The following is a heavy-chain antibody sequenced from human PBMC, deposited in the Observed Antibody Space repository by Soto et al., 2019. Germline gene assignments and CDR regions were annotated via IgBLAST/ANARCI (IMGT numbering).Heavy chain of an antibody. CDR3: AKDIGYLLDILTGYYVFRGGYFDY. J-gene: IGHJ4*02. D-gene: IGHD3-9*01. V-gene: IGHV3-9*01. CDR1: GFTFDDYA. CDR2: ISWNSGSI. Sequence: QPGGSLRLSCAASGFTFDDYAMHWVRQAPGKGLEWVSGISWNSGSIGYADSVKGRFTISRDNAKNSLYLQMNSLRAEGTALYYCAKDIGYLLDILTGYYVFRGGYFDYWGQGTLVTVSS.